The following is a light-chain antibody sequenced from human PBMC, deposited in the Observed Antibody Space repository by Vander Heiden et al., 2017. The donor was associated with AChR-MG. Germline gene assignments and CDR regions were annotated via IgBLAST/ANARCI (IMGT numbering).Light chain of an antibody. CDR1: QSVSTN. Sequence: EIVMTQSPATLSVSPGERATLSCRASQSVSTNLAWYQQKPGQAPRLLMYGESTRATGIPARFSGSGSGTEFTLTISRLQSEDFAVYYCQQYKNWPYTFGQRTKLEIK. CDR2: GES. CDR3: QQYKNWPYT. J-gene: IGKJ2*01. V-gene: IGKV3-15*01.